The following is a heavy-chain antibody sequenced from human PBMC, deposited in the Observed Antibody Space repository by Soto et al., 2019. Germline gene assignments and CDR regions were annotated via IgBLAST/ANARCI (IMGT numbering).Heavy chain of an antibody. Sequence: QVQLVESGGGVDQPGRSLRLSWAPSGLTFSSYGAHGARQAPGKGLEGVAVISYDGRNKNNADSVKGRFTISRDNSKNTLYLQMNRLRAGDTAVYYCAKDRGVEVTTRFFDYWGQGTLVTVSS. CDR1: GLTFSSYG. CDR2: ISYDGRNK. V-gene: IGHV3-30*18. CDR3: AKDRGVEVTTRFFDY. D-gene: IGHD4-17*01. J-gene: IGHJ4*02.